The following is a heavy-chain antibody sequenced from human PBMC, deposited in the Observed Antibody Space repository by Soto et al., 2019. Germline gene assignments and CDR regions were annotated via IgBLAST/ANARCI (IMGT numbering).Heavy chain of an antibody. CDR3: ARFHCSAGTCLDGLDF. J-gene: IGHJ6*02. V-gene: IGHV6-1*01. Sequence: SQTLSLTCVISGDSVSSKGACWNWIRQSPSRGLQWLGRIYYRSKWFHDYAASVESRMAINPDTSRNHFSLQLNYVTPEDTAVYYCARFHCSAGTCLDGLDFWGQGXTVTVSS. CDR2: IYYRSKWFH. CDR1: GDSVSSKGAC. D-gene: IGHD2-15*01.